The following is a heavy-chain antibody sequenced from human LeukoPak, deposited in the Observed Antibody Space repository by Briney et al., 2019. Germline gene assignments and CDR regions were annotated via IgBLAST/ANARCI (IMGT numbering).Heavy chain of an antibody. Sequence: PRRSLRLSCAASGFTLDDYAMHWVRQAPGKGLEWDSGVGWKSGSRGYAASVKGRFTISRDNAKNSLYLQMNSLRAEDTALYYCAKDTHYRMQGYFAMEVWGQGATVTVSS. CDR2: VGWKSGSR. V-gene: IGHV3-9*01. D-gene: IGHD3-16*02. J-gene: IGHJ6*02. CDR1: GFTLDDYA. CDR3: AKDTHYRMQGYFAMEV.